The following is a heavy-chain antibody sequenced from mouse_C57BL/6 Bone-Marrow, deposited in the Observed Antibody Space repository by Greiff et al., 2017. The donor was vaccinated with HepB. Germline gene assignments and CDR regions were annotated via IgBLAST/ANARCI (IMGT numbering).Heavy chain of an antibody. V-gene: IGHV1-64*01. D-gene: IGHD2-4*01. Sequence: VQLQQPGAELVKPGASVKLSCKASGYTFTSYWMHWVKQRPGQGLEWIGMIHPNSGSTNYNEKFKSKATLTVDKSSSTAYMQLSSLTSEDSAVYDCARVRLRREGFDYWGQGTTLTVSS. CDR1: GYTFTSYW. J-gene: IGHJ2*01. CDR2: IHPNSGST. CDR3: ARVRLRREGFDY.